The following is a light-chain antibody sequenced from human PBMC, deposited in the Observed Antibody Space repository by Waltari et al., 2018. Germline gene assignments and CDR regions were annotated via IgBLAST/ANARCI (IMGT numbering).Light chain of an antibody. CDR1: QSVSTS. CDR3: QRRSNSPPWT. Sequence: EIVLTQSPVTLSLSPGERATLSCRAIQSVSTSLAWSQHRPGQAPRLLIYDASTRATGIPARFSGSGSGTDFTLTISSLEPEDCAVYYCQRRSNSPPWTFGQGTTVEVK. V-gene: IGKV3-11*01. J-gene: IGKJ1*01. CDR2: DAS.